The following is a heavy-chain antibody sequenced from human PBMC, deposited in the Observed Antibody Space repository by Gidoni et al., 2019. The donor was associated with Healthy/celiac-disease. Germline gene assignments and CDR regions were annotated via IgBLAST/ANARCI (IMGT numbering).Heavy chain of an antibody. CDR2: ISYDGSNK. CDR1: GFTFSRYA. D-gene: IGHD6-13*01. J-gene: IGHJ4*02. Sequence: QVQLVESGGGVVQPGRSLRLSCAASGFTFSRYAMHWVRQAPGKGLEWVAVISYDGSNKYYADSVQGRFPISRDNSKNTLYLQMNSLRAEDTAVYFAAAGTFGYWGQGTLVTVSS. V-gene: IGHV3-30*04. CDR3: AAGTFGY.